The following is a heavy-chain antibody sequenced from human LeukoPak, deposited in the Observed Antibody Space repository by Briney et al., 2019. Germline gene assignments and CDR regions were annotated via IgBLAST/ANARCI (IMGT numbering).Heavy chain of an antibody. D-gene: IGHD4-17*01. CDR3: AREGPDYGDYYRYFGY. CDR2: IYYSGST. V-gene: IGHV4-31*03. CDR1: GGSISSGGYY. J-gene: IGHJ4*02. Sequence: PSETLSLTCTVSGGSISSGGYYWSWIRQHPGKGLEWIGYIYYSGSTYYNPSLKSRVTISVDTSKNQFSLKLSSVTAADTAEYYCAREGPDYGDYYRYFGYWGQGTLVTVSS.